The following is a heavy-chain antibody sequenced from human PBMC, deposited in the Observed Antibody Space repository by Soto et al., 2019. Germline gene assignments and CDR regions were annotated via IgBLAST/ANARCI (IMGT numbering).Heavy chain of an antibody. CDR3: ARRDRSGFSYWLDT. Sequence: SETLSLTCAVSGYSISSGYYWGWLRQPPGKGLEWIGSIYHGGSTYYNPSLNSRVTLSIDMTNNHVSLILNSVTAADTAVYYCARRDRSGFSYWLDTWGQGTLVTVSS. CDR2: IYHGGST. CDR1: GYSISSGYY. D-gene: IGHD3-22*01. J-gene: IGHJ5*02. V-gene: IGHV4-38-2*01.